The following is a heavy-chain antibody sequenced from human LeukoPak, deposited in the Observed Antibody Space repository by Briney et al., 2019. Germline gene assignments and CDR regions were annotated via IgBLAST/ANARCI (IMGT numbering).Heavy chain of an antibody. J-gene: IGHJ4*02. V-gene: IGHV3-74*01. CDR2: INSDGSST. CDR3: ARGAARCSGGHCYPD. CDR1: GFSISNFW. Sequence: GGSLRLSCAASGFSISNFWMHWVRQAPGKGLVWVSRINSDGSSTTYADSVKGRFTISRDNARNTLYLQANSLRAEDTAVYYCARGAARCSGGHCYPDLGRGTLVTVSS. D-gene: IGHD2-15*01.